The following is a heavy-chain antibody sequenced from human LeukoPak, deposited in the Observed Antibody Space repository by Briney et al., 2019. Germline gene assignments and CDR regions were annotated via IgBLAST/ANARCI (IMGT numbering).Heavy chain of an antibody. D-gene: IGHD2-2*01. CDR1: GFTFSSYE. V-gene: IGHV3-48*03. CDR2: ISSSGSTI. J-gene: IGHJ4*02. Sequence: GSLRLSCAASGFTFSSYEMNWVRQAPGKGLEWVSYISSSGSTIYYADSVKGRFTISRDNAKNSLYLQMNSLRAEDTAVYYCARVGWGKYQLPNYFDYWGQGTLVTVSS. CDR3: ARVGWGKYQLPNYFDY.